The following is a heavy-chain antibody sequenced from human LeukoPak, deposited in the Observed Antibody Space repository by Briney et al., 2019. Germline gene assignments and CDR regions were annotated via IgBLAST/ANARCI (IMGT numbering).Heavy chain of an antibody. Sequence: PSGTLSLTCTVSGASITTHHWAWIRQPAGKGLEWIGRLHSSGTTNFNPSLKSRVTISEDTSKQQFFLKMTSATAADTAVYFCARDPFKSSIESWGQGILVIVSS. D-gene: IGHD6-19*01. V-gene: IGHV4-4*07. J-gene: IGHJ4*02. CDR1: GASITTHH. CDR2: LHSSGTT. CDR3: ARDPFKSSIES.